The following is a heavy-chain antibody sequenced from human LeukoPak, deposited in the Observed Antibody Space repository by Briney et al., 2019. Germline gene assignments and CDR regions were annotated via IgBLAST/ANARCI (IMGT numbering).Heavy chain of an antibody. J-gene: IGHJ4*02. V-gene: IGHV4-39*01. CDR1: GGSISSSSYY. CDR3: ARHHFDYGEDY. D-gene: IGHD4-17*01. CDR2: IYYSGST. Sequence: PSETLSLTCTVSGGSISSSSYYWGWIRQPPGKGLDWIGSIYYSGSTYYNPSLKSRVTISVDTSKNQFSLKLSSVTAADTAVYYCARHHFDYGEDYWGQGTLVTVSS.